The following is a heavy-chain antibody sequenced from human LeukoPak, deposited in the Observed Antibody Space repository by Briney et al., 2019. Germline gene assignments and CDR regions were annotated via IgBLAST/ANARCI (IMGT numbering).Heavy chain of an antibody. J-gene: IGHJ4*02. CDR3: LVTTAPR. CDR1: GFSFRSSS. V-gene: IGHV3-74*01. Sequence: GGSLRLSCAASGFSFRSSSMHWVRQAPGQGLVWVSRINADGSTTNYADSVKGRFTISRDNAKNTLYLQMNSLRAEDTAVYYCLVTTAPRGGQGTLVTVSS. D-gene: IGHD2-2*01. CDR2: INADGSTT.